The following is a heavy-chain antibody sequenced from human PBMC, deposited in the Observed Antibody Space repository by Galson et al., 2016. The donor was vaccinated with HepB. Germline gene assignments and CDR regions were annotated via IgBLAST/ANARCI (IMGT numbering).Heavy chain of an antibody. Sequence: PALVKPTQTLTLTCTFSGFSLRTSGVGVGWIRQPPGMALEWLALIYWDDEKRYSPSLKSRLNITNDRSKNQVVLKMTNMDPVDTATYFCAHRKPASATWFDPWGQGTLVSVSS. CDR3: AHRKPASATWFDP. V-gene: IGHV2-5*02. J-gene: IGHJ5*02. D-gene: IGHD6-13*01. CDR1: GFSLRTSGVG. CDR2: IYWDDEK.